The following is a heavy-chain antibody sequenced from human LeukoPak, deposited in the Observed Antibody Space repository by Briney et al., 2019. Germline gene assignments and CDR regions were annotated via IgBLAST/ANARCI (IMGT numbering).Heavy chain of an antibody. V-gene: IGHV4-4*07. CDR2: IDSAGDT. CDR1: GGSFSSKY. CDR3: AKQEDYYDGSGYFDC. D-gene: IGHD3-22*01. J-gene: IGHJ4*02. Sequence: SETLSLTCTVSGGSFSSKYWSWIRQPAGKGLEWIGRIDSAGDTKYNPSLKSRVTMSVDTSKNQFSLRLNSVTAADTAMYYCAKQEDYYDGSGYFDCWGQGTLVTVSS.